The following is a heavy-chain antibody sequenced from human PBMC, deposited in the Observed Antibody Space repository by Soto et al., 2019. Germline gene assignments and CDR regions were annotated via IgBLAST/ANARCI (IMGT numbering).Heavy chain of an antibody. CDR1: GLTFSTCS. Sequence: GGYLRLSYAASGLTFSTCSMSWVRQAPGKGLEWVANIKQDGSEKYYVDSVKGRFTISRDNAKNSLYVQMNSLRVEDTAVYYCARDTYFDDSSAYFDYWGQGT. J-gene: IGHJ4*02. D-gene: IGHD3-22*01. CDR2: IKQDGSEK. CDR3: ARDTYFDDSSAYFDY. V-gene: IGHV3-7*01.